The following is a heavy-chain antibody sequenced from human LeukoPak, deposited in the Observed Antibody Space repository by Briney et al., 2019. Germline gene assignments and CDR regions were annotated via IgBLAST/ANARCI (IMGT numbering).Heavy chain of an antibody. V-gene: IGHV4-59*12. CDR1: GGSISSYY. CDR2: IYYSGST. Sequence: SETLSLTCTVSGGSISSYYWSWIRQPPGKGLEWIGYIYYSGSTYYNPSLKSRVTVSVDRSKNQFSLKLSSVTAADTAVYYCARAEGANTFDYWGQGTLVTVSS. CDR3: ARAEGANTFDY. J-gene: IGHJ4*02. D-gene: IGHD1-26*01.